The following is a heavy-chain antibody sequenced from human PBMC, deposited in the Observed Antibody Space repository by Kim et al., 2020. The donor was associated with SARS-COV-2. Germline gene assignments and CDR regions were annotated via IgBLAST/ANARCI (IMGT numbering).Heavy chain of an antibody. J-gene: IGHJ3*02. D-gene: IGHD3-22*01. V-gene: IGHV3-30-3*01. CDR3: ARDLALRPYDSSGYFDAFDI. CDR1: GFTFSSYA. CDR2: ISYDGSNK. Sequence: GGSLRLSCAASGFTFSSYAMHWVRQAPGKGLEWVAVISYDGSNKYYADSVKGRFTISRDNSKNTLYLQMNSLRAEDTAVYYCARDLALRPYDSSGYFDAFDIWGQGTMVTVSS.